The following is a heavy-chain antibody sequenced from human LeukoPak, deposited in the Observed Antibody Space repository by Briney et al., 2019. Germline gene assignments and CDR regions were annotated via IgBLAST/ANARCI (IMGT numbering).Heavy chain of an antibody. CDR3: ARDPAGYDH. J-gene: IGHJ5*02. CDR2: IKQDGSEK. D-gene: IGHD6-13*01. V-gene: IGHV3-7*01. CDR1: GFTFSNYW. Sequence: PGGSLRLSCAASGFTFSNYWMSWVRQAPGKGLEWVANIKQDGSEKYYVDSVKGRFTISRDNAKNSLYLQINSLRAEDTAVYYCARDPAGYDHWGQGTLVTVSS.